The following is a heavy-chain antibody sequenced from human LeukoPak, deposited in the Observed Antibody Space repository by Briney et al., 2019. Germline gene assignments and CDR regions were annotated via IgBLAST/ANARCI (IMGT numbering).Heavy chain of an antibody. CDR3: ARDSGEFKASYYYDSSDGMDV. D-gene: IGHD3-22*01. CDR1: GFTFSSYG. J-gene: IGHJ6*02. Sequence: GGSLRLSCAASGFTFSSYGMNWVRQAPGKGLEWVSSISSSSSYIYYADSVKGRFTISRDNAKNSLYLQMNSLRAEDTAVYYCARDSGEFKASYYYDSSDGMDVWGQGTTVTVSS. V-gene: IGHV3-21*01. CDR2: ISSSSSYI.